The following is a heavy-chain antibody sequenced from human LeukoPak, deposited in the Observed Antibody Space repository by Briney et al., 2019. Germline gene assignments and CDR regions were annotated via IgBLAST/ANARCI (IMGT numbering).Heavy chain of an antibody. V-gene: IGHV1-2*02. CDR2: INPNSGGT. CDR3: ARAGEYSYGYGYFDY. CDR1: GYTFTGYY. J-gene: IGHJ4*02. D-gene: IGHD5-18*01. Sequence: GASVKVSCKASGYTFTGYYMHWVRQAPGQGLEWMGWINPNSGGTNYAQKFQGRVTMTRDTSISTAYMELSRLRSEDTAVYYCARAGEYSYGYGYFDYWGQGTLVTVSS.